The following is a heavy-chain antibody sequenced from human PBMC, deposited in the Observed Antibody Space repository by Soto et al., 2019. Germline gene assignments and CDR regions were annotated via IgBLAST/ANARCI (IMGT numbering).Heavy chain of an antibody. CDR3: ARFFGSGFDY. CDR2: ISTSGATR. CDR1: GFTFSTDS. D-gene: IGHD6-19*01. V-gene: IGHV3-48*02. J-gene: IGHJ4*02. Sequence: EVQLVESGGGLVQPGGSLRLSCVASGFTFSTDSMNWVRQAPGKGLEWVAHISTSGATRYYADSVKGRFTISRDNAKTSLYLQWASLRNEDTGVYYCARFFGSGFDYWGQGTLVTVSS.